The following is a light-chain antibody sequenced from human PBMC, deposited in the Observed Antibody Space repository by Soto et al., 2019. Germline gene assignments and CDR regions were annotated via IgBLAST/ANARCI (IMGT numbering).Light chain of an antibody. V-gene: IGKV1-27*01. CDR2: AAS. J-gene: IGKJ1*01. CDR1: QGISSY. CDR3: QQYNSYSGT. Sequence: DIQLTQSPSFLSASVGDRVTITFRASQGISSYLAWYQQKPGKVPKLLIYAASTLQSGVPSRFSGSGSGTEFTLTISSLQPDDFATYYCQQYNSYSGTFGQGTKVDI.